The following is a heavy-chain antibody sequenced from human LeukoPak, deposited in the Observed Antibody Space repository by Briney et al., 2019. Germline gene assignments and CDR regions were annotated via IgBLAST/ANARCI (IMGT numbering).Heavy chain of an antibody. CDR3: AKSTLAYCGGDCYSAAFDI. Sequence: GGSLRLSCVASGFTFSSYGMHWVRQAPGKGLEWVAVISYVGSNNYYADSVKGRFTISRDNSKDTLYLQMNSLRAEDTAVYYCAKSTLAYCGGDCYSAAFDIWGQGTMVTVSS. D-gene: IGHD2-21*02. V-gene: IGHV3-30*18. CDR1: GFTFSSYG. J-gene: IGHJ3*02. CDR2: ISYVGSNN.